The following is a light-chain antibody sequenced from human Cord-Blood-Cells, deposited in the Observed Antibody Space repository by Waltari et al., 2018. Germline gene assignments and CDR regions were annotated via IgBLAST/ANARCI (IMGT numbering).Light chain of an antibody. CDR1: QSISSY. CDR2: AAS. Sequence: IQMTQSPSSLSASVGDRVTITCRASQSISSYLNWYQQKPGKAPKLLIYAASSLQSGVPSMFSGSGSGTDFTLTISSLQPEDFATYYCQQSYSTPPLSFGQGTKLEIK. CDR3: QQSYSTPPLS. V-gene: IGKV1-39*01. J-gene: IGKJ2*03.